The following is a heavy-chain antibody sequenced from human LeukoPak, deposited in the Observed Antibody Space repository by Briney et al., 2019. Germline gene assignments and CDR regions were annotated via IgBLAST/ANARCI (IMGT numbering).Heavy chain of an antibody. CDR3: ARGRVATLRYYGMDV. J-gene: IGHJ6*02. Sequence: TSETLSLTCAVYGGSFSGYYWSWIRQPPGKGLEWIGEINHSGSTNYNPSLKSRATISVDTSKNQFSLKLSSVTAADTAVYYCARGRVATLRYYGMDVWGQGTTVTVSS. CDR1: GGSFSGYY. V-gene: IGHV4-34*01. CDR2: INHSGST. D-gene: IGHD5-24*01.